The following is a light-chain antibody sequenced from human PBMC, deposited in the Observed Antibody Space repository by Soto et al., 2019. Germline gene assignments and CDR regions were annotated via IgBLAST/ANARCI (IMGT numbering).Light chain of an antibody. Sequence: QSALTQPASVSASPGQSITISCTGTSSDVGKYNLVSWYQQHAGKAPQLIIYEGNNRPSGVSDRFSASKSGNTASLTISGLQTEDEADYYCCSLAYNTLVFGGGTKLTVL. J-gene: IGLJ2*01. V-gene: IGLV2-23*01. CDR1: SSDVGKYNL. CDR2: EGN. CDR3: CSLAYNTLV.